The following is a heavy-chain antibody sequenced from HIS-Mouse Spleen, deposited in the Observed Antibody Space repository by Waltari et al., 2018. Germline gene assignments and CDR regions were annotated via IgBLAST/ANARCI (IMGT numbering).Heavy chain of an antibody. J-gene: IGHJ4*02. CDR2: IDWDDDK. Sequence: QVTLRESGPALVKPPQTLTLTCPFSGFSLSTSGMSVSWIRQPPGKALELLARIDWDDDKYYSTSLKTRLTISRDTSKNQVVLTMTNMDPLDTATYYCARIAEGYTSGWYAFDYWGQGTLVTVSS. V-gene: IGHV2-70*15. CDR1: GFSLSTSGMS. D-gene: IGHD6-19*01. CDR3: ARIAEGYTSGWYAFDY.